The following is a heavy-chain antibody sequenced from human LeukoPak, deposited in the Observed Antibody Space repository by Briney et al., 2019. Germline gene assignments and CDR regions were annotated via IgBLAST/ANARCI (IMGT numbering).Heavy chain of an antibody. CDR3: ASWGGATYPLDY. D-gene: IGHD1-26*01. J-gene: IGHJ4*02. Sequence: GGSLRLSCAASGFTFSSYSMNWVRQAPGKGLEWVSSISSSSSYIYYADSVKGRFTISRDNAKDSLYLQMNSLRAEDTAVYYCASWGGATYPLDYWGQGTLVTVS. V-gene: IGHV3-21*01. CDR1: GFTFSSYS. CDR2: ISSSSSYI.